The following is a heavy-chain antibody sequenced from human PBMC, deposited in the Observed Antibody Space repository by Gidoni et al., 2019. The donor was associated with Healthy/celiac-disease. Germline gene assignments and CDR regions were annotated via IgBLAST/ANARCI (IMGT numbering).Heavy chain of an antibody. CDR1: GYTFPSYG. Sequence: QFQLVQSGAEVNKPAASVQVSRKPSGYTFPSYGISWVRQAPGQGLEWMGWISAYNGNTNYAQKLQGRGTMTTDTSTSTAYMELRSLRSDDTAVYDCARKFWSGYYHYFDYGGQGTLVTVSS. V-gene: IGHV1-18*01. J-gene: IGHJ4*02. D-gene: IGHD3-3*01. CDR2: ISAYNGNT. CDR3: ARKFWSGYYHYFDY.